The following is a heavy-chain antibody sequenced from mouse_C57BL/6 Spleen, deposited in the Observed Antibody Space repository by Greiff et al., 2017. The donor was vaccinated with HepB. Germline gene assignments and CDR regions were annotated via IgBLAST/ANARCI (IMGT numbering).Heavy chain of an antibody. CDR3: ARDYYYGSSYRYWYFDV. V-gene: IGHV1-50*01. D-gene: IGHD1-1*01. CDR1: GYTFTSYW. Sequence: QVQLQQPGAELVKPGASVKLSCKASGYTFTSYWMQWVKQRPGQGLEWIGEIDPSDSYTNYKQKFKGKATLTVDTSSSTAYMQLSSLTSEDSAVYYCARDYYYGSSYRYWYFDVWGTGTTVTVSS. CDR2: IDPSDSYT. J-gene: IGHJ1*03.